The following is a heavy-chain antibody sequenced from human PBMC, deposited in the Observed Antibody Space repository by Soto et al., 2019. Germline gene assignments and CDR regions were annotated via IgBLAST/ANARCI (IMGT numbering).Heavy chain of an antibody. Sequence: QVQLEESGPGLVKPSETLSLSCSVSGGSISSGSDYWGWIRQPPGRGLEWIGSTYYSGNTFYNPSLRGRVTIALDTSKNQVSLKLTSVTAADTAVYYCARRRKDWFDPWGQGTLVTVSS. J-gene: IGHJ5*02. CDR3: ARRRKDWFDP. V-gene: IGHV4-39*01. CDR1: GGSISSGSDY. CDR2: TYYSGNT.